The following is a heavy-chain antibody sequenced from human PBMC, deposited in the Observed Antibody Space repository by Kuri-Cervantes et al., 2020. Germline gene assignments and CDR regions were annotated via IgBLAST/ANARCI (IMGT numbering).Heavy chain of an antibody. J-gene: IGHJ6*03. Sequence: SETLSLTCTVSRGSISSYYWSWIRQPPGKGLEWIGYISYSGSTNYNPSLKSRVTISVDKSKNQFSLKLNSVTAADTAVYYCARPYSSYYYMDVWGKGTTVTVSS. D-gene: IGHD2-15*01. V-gene: IGHV4-59*08. CDR2: ISYSGST. CDR3: ARPYSSYYYMDV. CDR1: RGSISSYY.